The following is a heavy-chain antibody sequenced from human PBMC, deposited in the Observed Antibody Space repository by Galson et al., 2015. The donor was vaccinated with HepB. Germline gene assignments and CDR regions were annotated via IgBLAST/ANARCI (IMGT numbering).Heavy chain of an antibody. CDR2: INPNSGGT. Sequence: SVKVSCKASGYTFTGYYMHWVRQAPGQGLEWMGRINPNSGGTNYAQKFQGRVTMTRDTSISTAYMELSRLRSDDTAVYYCAREPPRPGHPTVTEGNYWGQGTLVTVSS. CDR1: GYTFTGYY. V-gene: IGHV1-2*06. J-gene: IGHJ4*02. CDR3: AREPPRPGHPTVTEGNY. D-gene: IGHD4-17*01.